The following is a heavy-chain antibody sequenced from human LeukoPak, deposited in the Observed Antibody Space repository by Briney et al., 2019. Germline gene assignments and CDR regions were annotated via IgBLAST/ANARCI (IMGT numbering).Heavy chain of an antibody. Sequence: PGRSLRLSCAASGFTFSNYGMHWVRQAPGMGLEWVALISYDGSRKYFAESVKGRFTISRDNSRNTLYLQVNSLSTEDTAVYYCAKGRVSGSPFFDYCGQGTLVTVSS. V-gene: IGHV3-30*18. D-gene: IGHD3-10*01. CDR3: AKGRVSGSPFFDY. J-gene: IGHJ4*02. CDR2: ISYDGSRK. CDR1: GFTFSNYG.